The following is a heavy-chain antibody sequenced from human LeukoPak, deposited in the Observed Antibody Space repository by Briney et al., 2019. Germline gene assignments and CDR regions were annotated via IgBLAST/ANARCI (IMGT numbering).Heavy chain of an antibody. Sequence: PGGSLRLSCAASGFTFSSYAMSWVRQAPGKGLEWVSAISGSGGSTYYADSVKGRFTISRDNSKNTLYLQMNSLRAEDTAVYYCAKARNYYDSSGYYCNWGQGTLVTVSS. V-gene: IGHV3-23*01. CDR3: AKARNYYDSSGYYCN. D-gene: IGHD3-22*01. CDR2: ISGSGGST. J-gene: IGHJ4*02. CDR1: GFTFSSYA.